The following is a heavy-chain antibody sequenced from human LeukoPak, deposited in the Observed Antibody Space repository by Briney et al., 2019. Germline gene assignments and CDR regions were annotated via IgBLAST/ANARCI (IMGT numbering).Heavy chain of an antibody. Sequence: ASVKVSCKASGYTFTGYYMHWVRQAPGQGLEWMGWINPNSGGTNYAQKFQGRVTMTRGTSISTVYMELSRLRSDDTAVYYCARDLDSSGWSHFQYWGQGTLVTVSS. J-gene: IGHJ1*01. CDR3: ARDLDSSGWSHFQY. CDR2: INPNSGGT. CDR1: GYTFTGYY. D-gene: IGHD6-19*01. V-gene: IGHV1-2*02.